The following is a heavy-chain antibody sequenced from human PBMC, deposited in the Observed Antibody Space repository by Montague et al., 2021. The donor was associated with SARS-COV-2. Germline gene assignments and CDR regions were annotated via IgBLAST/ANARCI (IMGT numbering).Heavy chain of an antibody. Sequence: CAISGDSVSSSSVALNWIRQSPSRGLEWLGRTYYRSRWYDDYAASVKGRITMNPDTAKNHFSLQLNSVTPEDTAVYYCARGNWEKVTGTTSDYLYYFDRWGQGTLVTVSS. J-gene: IGHJ4*02. CDR1: GDSVSSSSVA. CDR2: TYYRSRWYD. V-gene: IGHV6-1*01. CDR3: ARGNWEKVTGTTSDYLYYFDR. D-gene: IGHD1-7*01.